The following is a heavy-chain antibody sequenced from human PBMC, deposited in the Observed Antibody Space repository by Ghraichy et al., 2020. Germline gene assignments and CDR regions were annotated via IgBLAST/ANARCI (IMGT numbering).Heavy chain of an antibody. Sequence: SETLSLTCSVSGGSVNNYYCCWIRQRAGTGLGRNGRSYSTGITTYNPSLNIPVTMSIDTSKNQFSLKLSSVTAADTAGYFCASGGGSYNFDYWGQGALVTVSS. CDR3: ASGGGSYNFDY. D-gene: IGHD1-26*01. J-gene: IGHJ4*02. CDR1: GGSVNNYY. V-gene: IGHV4-4*07. CDR2: SYSTGIT.